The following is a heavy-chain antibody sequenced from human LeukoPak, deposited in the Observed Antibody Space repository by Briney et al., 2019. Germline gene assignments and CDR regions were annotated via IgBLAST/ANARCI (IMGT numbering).Heavy chain of an antibody. CDR1: GGTFSSYA. CDR2: IIPILGIA. V-gene: IGHV1-69*04. J-gene: IGHJ4*02. CDR3: ARGKYSSSLSY. D-gene: IGHD6-6*01. Sequence: GASVTVSFKASGGTFSSYAISWVRQAPGQGLEWMGRIIPILGIANYAQKFQGRVTITADKSTSTAYMELSSLRSEDTAVYYCARGKYSSSLSYWGQGTLVTVSS.